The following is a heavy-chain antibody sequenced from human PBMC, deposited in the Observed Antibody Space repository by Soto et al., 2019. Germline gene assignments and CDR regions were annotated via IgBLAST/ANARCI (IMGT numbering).Heavy chain of an antibody. Sequence: QVQLQESGPGLVKPSGTLSLTCAVSGGSISSSNWWSWVRQPPGKGLEWIGEIYHSGSTNYNPSRKSRVTMSVDKSKNQFSLKLSSVTAADTAVYYCARDGRYCSGGSCYSGAGYYFDYWGQGTLVTVSS. CDR1: GGSISSSNW. D-gene: IGHD2-15*01. J-gene: IGHJ4*02. V-gene: IGHV4-4*02. CDR3: ARDGRYCSGGSCYSGAGYYFDY. CDR2: IYHSGST.